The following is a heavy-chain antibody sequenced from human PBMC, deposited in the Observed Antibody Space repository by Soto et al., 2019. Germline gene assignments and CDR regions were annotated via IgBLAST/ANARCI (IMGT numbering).Heavy chain of an antibody. V-gene: IGHV1-69*01. Sequence: QVQLVQSGAEVKKPGSSVKVSSKTSGGIFSRHPIDWVRQAPGRGLQWMGGIVLKLGTVIYPQNFQGRVTISADELTNTSYLELSGLPFEDTAVYYCARPTTYGYESDGYYGHQFDDWGQGTLVTVSS. CDR2: IVLKLGTV. CDR1: GGIFSRHP. J-gene: IGHJ4*02. D-gene: IGHD3-22*01. CDR3: ARPTTYGYESDGYYGHQFDD.